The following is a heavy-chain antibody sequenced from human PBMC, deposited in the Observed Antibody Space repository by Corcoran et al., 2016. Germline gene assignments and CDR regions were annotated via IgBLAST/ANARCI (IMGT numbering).Heavy chain of an antibody. CDR1: GFTFSNYW. V-gene: IGHV3-7*03. J-gene: IGHJ4*02. Sequence: EVQLVDSGGDLVQPGGSLRLSCAASGFTFSNYWMSWVRQAPGKGLEWVANIKQDGSEKKYVDSVKGRFTISRDNAKNSLYLQMNSLRAEDTAVYYCARDLWGRDRAAEYDGFDYWGQGTLVTVSS. D-gene: IGHD2-21*01. CDR3: ARDLWGRDRAAEYDGFDY. CDR2: IKQDGSEK.